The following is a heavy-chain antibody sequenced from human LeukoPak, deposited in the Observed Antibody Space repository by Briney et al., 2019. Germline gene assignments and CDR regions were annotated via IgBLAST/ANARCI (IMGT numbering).Heavy chain of an antibody. D-gene: IGHD3-22*01. V-gene: IGHV3-23*01. CDR1: GFTFNNYA. Sequence: GGSLRLSCAASGFTFNNYAMSWFRQAPGKGPEWLSAISGSGGGTTDAVSVKGRFTTSRDNSKSTLYLQMNSLRAEDTAIYYCAKIFHTDGYYLGEHLFDAWGQGTLVTVSS. CDR2: ISGSGGGT. J-gene: IGHJ5*02. CDR3: AKIFHTDGYYLGEHLFDA.